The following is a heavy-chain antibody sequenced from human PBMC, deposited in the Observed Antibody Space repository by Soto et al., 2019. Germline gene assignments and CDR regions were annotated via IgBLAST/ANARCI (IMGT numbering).Heavy chain of an antibody. V-gene: IGHV4-31*11. CDR2: IYYSGST. CDR1: GGSFSGYY. CDR3: ASPNYYYYYMDV. Sequence: PSETLSLTCAVYGGSFSGYYWSWIRQHPGKGLEWIGYIYYSGSTYYNPSLKSRVTISVDTSKNQFSLKLSSVTAADTAVYYCASPNYYYYYMDVWGKGTTVTVSS. J-gene: IGHJ6*03.